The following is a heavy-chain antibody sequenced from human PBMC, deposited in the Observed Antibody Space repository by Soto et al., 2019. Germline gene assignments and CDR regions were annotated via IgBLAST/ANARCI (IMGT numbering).Heavy chain of an antibody. Sequence: PSETLSLTCTVSGGSISGHSWIWIRQPAGRGLEWIGHIYPSGSTSYNPPLRSRVSMSLDTSNNQIFLNLTSVTAADTAVFYCVRGRSYSVYDFWGQGTLVTVSS. CDR1: GGSISGHS. J-gene: IGHJ4*02. CDR2: IYPSGST. D-gene: IGHD5-12*01. CDR3: VRGRSYSVYDF. V-gene: IGHV4-4*07.